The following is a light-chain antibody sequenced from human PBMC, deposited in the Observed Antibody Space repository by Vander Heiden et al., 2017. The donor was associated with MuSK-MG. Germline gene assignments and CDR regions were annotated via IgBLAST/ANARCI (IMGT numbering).Light chain of an antibody. CDR3: QQDDNLLIT. CDR1: QDISNY. J-gene: IGKJ4*01. V-gene: IGKV1-33*01. Sequence: DIQITHSPSSLSASVGDRVTITCQASQDISNYLNWYQQKPGKAPKLLIYDASNLETGVPSRFSGSGSGTDFTFTISSLQPEDIATYYCQQDDNLLITFGGGTKVEIK. CDR2: DAS.